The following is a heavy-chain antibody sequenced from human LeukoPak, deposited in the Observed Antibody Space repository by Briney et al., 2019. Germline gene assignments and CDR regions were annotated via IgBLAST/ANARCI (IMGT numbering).Heavy chain of an antibody. V-gene: IGHV4-34*01. CDR2: INHSGST. CDR1: GGSFSGYY. D-gene: IGHD5-12*01. Sequence: SETLSLTCAVYGGSFSGYYWSWNRQPPGKGLEWIGEINHSGSTNYNPSLKSRVTISVDTSKNQFSLKLSSVTAADTAVYYCARGGYSGYVHWGQGTLVTVSS. J-gene: IGHJ4*02. CDR3: ARGGYSGYVH.